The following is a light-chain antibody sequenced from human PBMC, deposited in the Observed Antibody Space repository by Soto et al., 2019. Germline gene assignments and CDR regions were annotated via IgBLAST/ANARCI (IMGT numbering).Light chain of an antibody. J-gene: IGKJ1*01. CDR3: QQYGTSPRT. CDR1: QSLGGNF. Sequence: EIVLTQSPGTLSLSPGERATLSCRASQSLGGNFLAWYQEKPGQTPRLIIYGASGRADGIPHRFSGSGFGTDFTLTISKVEPEDSAVYYCQQYGTSPRTFGQGTKVDIK. CDR2: GAS. V-gene: IGKV3-20*01.